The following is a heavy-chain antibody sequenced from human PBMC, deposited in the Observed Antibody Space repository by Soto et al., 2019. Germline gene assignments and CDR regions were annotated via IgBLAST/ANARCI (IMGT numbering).Heavy chain of an antibody. CDR3: ARGGAVDYGDYNT. J-gene: IGHJ5*02. V-gene: IGHV1-69*02. CDR1: GATLSNHI. D-gene: IGHD4-17*01. CDR2: IIPILGIP. Sequence: QVKLVQSGAEVRKPGSSVSVSCKTSGATLSNHIIGWVRQAPGQGLEWMGRIIPILGIPNYSQRFQDRLTTTADISTTTVHMELSSLRSENTAMYFCARGGAVDYGDYNTWGQGTLVTVSS.